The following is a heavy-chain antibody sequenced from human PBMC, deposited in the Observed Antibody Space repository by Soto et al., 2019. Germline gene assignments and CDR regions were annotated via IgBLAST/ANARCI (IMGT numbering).Heavy chain of an antibody. CDR1: GGSISSGGYY. Sequence: SETLSLTRTVSGGSISSGGYYWSWIRQHPGKGLEWIGYIYYSGSTYYNPSLKSRVTISVDTSKNQFSLKLSSVTAADTAVYYCARDRIVGVAGIGYFDYWGQGTLVTVSS. J-gene: IGHJ4*02. V-gene: IGHV4-31*03. CDR3: ARDRIVGVAGIGYFDY. D-gene: IGHD6-19*01. CDR2: IYYSGST.